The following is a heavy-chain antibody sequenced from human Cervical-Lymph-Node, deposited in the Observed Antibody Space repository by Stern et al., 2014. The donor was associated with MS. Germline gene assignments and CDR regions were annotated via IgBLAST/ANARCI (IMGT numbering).Heavy chain of an antibody. CDR2: ICHDGSYP. D-gene: IGHD6-13*01. J-gene: IGHJ4*02. Sequence: VQLVESGGGVVQPGRSLRLSCAASGFSFSRYAMHWVRQAPGKGLEWVALICHDGSYPYYADPVTGRVTISRDNFKNTLYLQMNILRAEDTAVYYCASAYSSSHYSFDYWGQGTLVTVSS. CDR3: ASAYSSSHYSFDY. CDR1: GFSFSRYA. V-gene: IGHV3-33*01.